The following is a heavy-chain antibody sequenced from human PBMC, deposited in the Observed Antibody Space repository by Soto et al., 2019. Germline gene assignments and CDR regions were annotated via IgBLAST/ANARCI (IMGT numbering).Heavy chain of an antibody. CDR2: ISWNSGSI. Sequence: EVQLVESGGGLVQPGRSLRLSYAASGFTFDDYAMHWVRQAPGKGLEWVSGISWNSGSIGYADSVKGRFTISRDNAKNSLYLQMNSLRAEDTALYYCAKVGCSSTSCYALDYWGQGTLVTVSS. CDR3: AKVGCSSTSCYALDY. J-gene: IGHJ4*02. V-gene: IGHV3-9*01. CDR1: GFTFDDYA. D-gene: IGHD2-2*01.